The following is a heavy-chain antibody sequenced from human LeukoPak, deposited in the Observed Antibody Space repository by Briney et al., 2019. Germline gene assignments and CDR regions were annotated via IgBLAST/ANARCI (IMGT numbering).Heavy chain of an antibody. D-gene: IGHD2-2*01. CDR2: IYYSGST. J-gene: IGHJ6*03. V-gene: IGHV4-59*01. Sequence: PSETLSLTCTVSGGSISDYYWNWIRQPPGKGLEWIGYIYYSGSTTYNPSLKSRVTMSVDTAKNQFSLIVRSVTAAGTAVYYCARGGFCSKSNCYLRPMDVWGKGTTVSVSS. CDR1: GGSISDYY. CDR3: ARGGFCSKSNCYLRPMDV.